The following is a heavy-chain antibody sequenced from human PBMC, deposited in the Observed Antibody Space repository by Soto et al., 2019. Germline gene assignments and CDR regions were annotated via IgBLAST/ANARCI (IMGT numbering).Heavy chain of an antibody. D-gene: IGHD2-15*01. J-gene: IGHJ3*02. CDR2: ISSSGSTI. CDR3: ARDIGYCSGGSCYGDVAFDI. CDR1: GFTFSDYY. Sequence: GGSLRLSCAASGFTFSDYYMSWIRQAPGKGLEWVSYISSSGSTIYYADSMKGRFTISRDNAKNSLYLQMNSLRAEDTAVYYCARDIGYCSGGSCYGDVAFDIWGQGTMVTVSS. V-gene: IGHV3-11*01.